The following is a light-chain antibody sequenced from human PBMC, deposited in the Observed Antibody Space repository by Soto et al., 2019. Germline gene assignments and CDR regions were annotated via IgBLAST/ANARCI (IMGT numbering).Light chain of an antibody. J-gene: IGLJ3*02. CDR2: EVT. CDR3: LSHTGSRTL. Sequence: QSALTQPASVSGSHGQSITISCTGASSDVGDYNYVSWYQEHPGQVPKLIIFEVTTRPSGVSDRFSGSRSGNTASLTIAGLQAEDEADYYCLSHTGSRTLFGGGTKVTVL. V-gene: IGLV2-14*01. CDR1: SSDVGDYNY.